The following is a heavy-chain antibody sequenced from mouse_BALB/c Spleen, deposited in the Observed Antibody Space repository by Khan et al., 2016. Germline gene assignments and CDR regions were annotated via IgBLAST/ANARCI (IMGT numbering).Heavy chain of an antibody. CDR2: INTNTGEP. CDR3: ARSGSNFDN. Sequence: QIQLVQSGPELKKPGETVKISCKASGYTFTNYGMNWVKQAPGKGLKWMGWINTNTGEPTYAEEFKGRFALSLETSASTAYLQLNNLTHEDTAPYFCARSGSNFDNWGQGTTLTVSS. CDR1: GYTFTNYG. D-gene: IGHD3-1*01. J-gene: IGHJ2*01. V-gene: IGHV9-3*02.